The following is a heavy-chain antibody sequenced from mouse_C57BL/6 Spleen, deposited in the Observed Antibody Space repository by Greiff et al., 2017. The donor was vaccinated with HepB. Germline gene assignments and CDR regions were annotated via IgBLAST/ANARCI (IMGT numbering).Heavy chain of an antibody. V-gene: IGHV14-1*01. CDR3: TPITTVVAPYAMDY. D-gene: IGHD1-1*01. CDR1: GFNIKDYY. J-gene: IGHJ4*01. CDR2: IDPEDGDT. Sequence: VQLKQSGAELVRPGASVKLSCTASGFNIKDYYMHWVKQRPEQGLEWIGRIDPEDGDTEYAPKFQGKATMTADTSSNTAYLQLSSLTSEDTAVYYCTPITTVVAPYAMDYWGQGTSVTVSS.